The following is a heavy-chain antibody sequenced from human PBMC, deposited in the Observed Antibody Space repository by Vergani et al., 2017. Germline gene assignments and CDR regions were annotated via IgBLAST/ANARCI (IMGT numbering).Heavy chain of an antibody. J-gene: IGHJ6*03. Sequence: EVQLLESGGGLVQPGGSLRLSCAASGFTFSSYAMSWVRQAPGKGLEWVSAISGSGGSTYYADSVKGRFTISRDNSKNTLYLQMNSLRAEDTAVYYCAKVXYDSSGYYQTLIVSYYYYYMDVWGKGTTVTVSS. V-gene: IGHV3-23*01. D-gene: IGHD3-22*01. CDR3: AKVXYDSSGYYQTLIVSYYYYYMDV. CDR1: GFTFSSYA. CDR2: ISGSGGST.